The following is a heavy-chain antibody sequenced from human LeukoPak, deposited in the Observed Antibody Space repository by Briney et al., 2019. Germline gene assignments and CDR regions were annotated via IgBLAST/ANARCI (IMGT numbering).Heavy chain of an antibody. CDR3: ACGRHTNSRGNWFDP. Sequence: ASVKVSCKASGYTFTGYYMHWVRQAPGQGLEWMGWINPNIGATNYAQKFQGRVTMTSDTSITTAYMELSSLRSDDTAMYYCACGRHTNSRGNWFDPWGQGTLVTVSS. CDR2: INPNIGAT. CDR1: GYTFTGYY. D-gene: IGHD1-1*01. J-gene: IGHJ5*02. V-gene: IGHV1-2*02.